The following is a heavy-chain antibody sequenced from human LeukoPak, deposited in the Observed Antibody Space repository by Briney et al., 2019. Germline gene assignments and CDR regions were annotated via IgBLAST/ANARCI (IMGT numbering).Heavy chain of an antibody. CDR3: ARDVGDGYNSG. CDR2: IYYSGSA. V-gene: IGHV4-61*01. D-gene: IGHD5-24*01. Sequence: SETLSLTCTVSGGSVSSGSYYWSWIRQPPGKGLEWIGSIYYSGSANYNPSLKSRVTISLDTSKNRFSLKLSSVTAAGTAVYFCARDVGDGYNSGWGQGTLVTVSS. CDR1: GGSVSSGSYY. J-gene: IGHJ4*02.